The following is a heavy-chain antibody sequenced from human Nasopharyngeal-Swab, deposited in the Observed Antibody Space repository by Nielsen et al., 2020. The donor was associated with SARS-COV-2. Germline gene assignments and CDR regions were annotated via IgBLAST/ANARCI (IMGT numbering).Heavy chain of an antibody. CDR3: ARVESECPADY. V-gene: IGHV1-18*04. Sequence: ASVKVSCKASGYTFTSYGISWVRQAPGQGLEWMGWISSYNGNTNYAQKLQGRVTMTTDTSTSTAYMELRSMRSDDTAVYYCARVESECPADYWGQGTLVTVSS. CDR2: ISSYNGNT. D-gene: IGHD2/OR15-2a*01. J-gene: IGHJ4*02. CDR1: GYTFTSYG.